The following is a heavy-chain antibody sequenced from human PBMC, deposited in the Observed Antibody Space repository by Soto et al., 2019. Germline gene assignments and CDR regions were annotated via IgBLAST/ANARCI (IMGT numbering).Heavy chain of an antibody. CDR3: AKCPSTSCHLVSDY. CDR2: ISHDGNND. Sequence: PGGSLRLSCAASGFIFSNYAMNWVRQAPGKGLEWVALISHDGNNDYYTDSVKGRFTISRGNSKSTLYLQMNSLRPEDTAVYYCAKCPSTSCHLVSDYWGRGTLVTVSS. D-gene: IGHD2-2*01. CDR1: GFIFSNYA. V-gene: IGHV3-30-3*01. J-gene: IGHJ4*02.